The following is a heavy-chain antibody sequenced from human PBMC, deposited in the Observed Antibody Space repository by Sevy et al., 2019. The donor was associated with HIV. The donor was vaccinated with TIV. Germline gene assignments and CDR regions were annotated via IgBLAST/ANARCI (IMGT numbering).Heavy chain of an antibody. CDR3: ARVRGPYYYDSSGYYPLGYAFDI. CDR1: GYTFTGYY. Sequence: ASVKVSCKASGYTFTGYYMHWVRQAPGQGLEWMGWINPNSGGTNYAQKFQGRVTMTRETSISTAYMELSRLRSDETAGYYCARVRGPYYYDSSGYYPLGYAFDIWGQGTMVTVSS. D-gene: IGHD3-22*01. J-gene: IGHJ3*02. V-gene: IGHV1-2*02. CDR2: INPNSGGT.